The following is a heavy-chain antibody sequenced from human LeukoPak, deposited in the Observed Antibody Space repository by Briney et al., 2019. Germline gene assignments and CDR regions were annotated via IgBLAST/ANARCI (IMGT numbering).Heavy chain of an antibody. Sequence: SGGSLRLSCAASGFTFSSYAMSWVRQAPGKGLEWVSAISGSGGSTYYADSVKGRFTISRDNSKNTLYPQMNSLRAEDTAVYYCAKDSWDGLKYSSSWYYYYYYYGMDVWGQGTTVTVSS. CDR2: ISGSGGST. D-gene: IGHD6-13*01. V-gene: IGHV3-23*01. CDR1: GFTFSSYA. CDR3: AKDSWDGLKYSSSWYYYYYYYGMDV. J-gene: IGHJ6*02.